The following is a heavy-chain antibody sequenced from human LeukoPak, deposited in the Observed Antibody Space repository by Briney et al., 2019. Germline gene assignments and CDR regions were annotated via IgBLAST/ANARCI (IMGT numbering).Heavy chain of an antibody. CDR3: AKDWVDFWSGYYTDAAFDY. V-gene: IGHV3-30*02. Sequence: GGSLRLSCAASGFTFSSYGMHWVRQAPGKGLEWVAFIRYDGSNKYYADSVKGRFTISRDNSKKPLYLQMNSLRAEDTAVYYCAKDWVDFWSGYYTDAAFDYWGQGTLVTVSS. CDR1: GFTFSSYG. J-gene: IGHJ4*02. CDR2: IRYDGSNK. D-gene: IGHD3-3*01.